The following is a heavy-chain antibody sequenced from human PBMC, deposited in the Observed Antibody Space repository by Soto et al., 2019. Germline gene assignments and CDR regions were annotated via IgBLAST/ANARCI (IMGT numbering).Heavy chain of an antibody. J-gene: IGHJ4*02. V-gene: IGHV3-30-3*01. CDR3: VKDWGLDFWNGYFNF. CDR1: GFTFSSYA. CDR2: ISYEGSNK. D-gene: IGHD3-3*01. Sequence: WGSLRLSCAASGFTFSSYAMHWVRQAPCTGLEWVAVISYEGSNKYYADSVKGRFTISRDNSKNTLYLQMSSLRTEDTALYYCVKDWGLDFWNGYFNFWGQGTPVTVSS.